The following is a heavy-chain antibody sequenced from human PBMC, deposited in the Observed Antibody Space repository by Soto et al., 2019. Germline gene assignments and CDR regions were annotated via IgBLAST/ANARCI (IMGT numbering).Heavy chain of an antibody. Sequence: QVQLVQSGAEVKKPGSSVKVSCKASGGTFSSYAISWVRQAHGQGLEWMGGSIPIPGTANYAQKFQGRVTITADESTCTAYMELSSLRSEYTAVYYCARSQGSSTSLEIYYYYYYGMDVWGQGTTVTVSS. CDR1: GGTFSSYA. V-gene: IGHV1-69*01. CDR3: ARSQGSSTSLEIYYYYYYGMDV. CDR2: SIPIPGTA. D-gene: IGHD2-2*01. J-gene: IGHJ6*02.